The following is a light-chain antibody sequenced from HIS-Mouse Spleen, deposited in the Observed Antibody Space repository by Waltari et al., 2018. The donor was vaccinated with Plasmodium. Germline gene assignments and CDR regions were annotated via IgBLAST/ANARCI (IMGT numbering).Light chain of an antibody. CDR3: SSYTSSSTWV. CDR1: SSKLWGYHF. CDR2: DVS. V-gene: IGLV2-14*03. Sequence: QSALTPPASVYGAPGRSSHPSCSAPSSKLWGYHFIPWYIQHPGTAPILWLYDVSNRPSGFSNRFSVSKSGNTASLTISGLQAEDEADYYCSSYTSSSTWVFGGGTKLTVL. J-gene: IGLJ3*02.